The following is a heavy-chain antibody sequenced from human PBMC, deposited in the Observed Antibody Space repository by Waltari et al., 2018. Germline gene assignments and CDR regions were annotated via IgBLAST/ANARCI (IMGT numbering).Heavy chain of an antibody. Sequence: QVQLQESGPGLVKPSETLSLTCTVSGGSISRYYWSWIRQPPGKGLEWIGYIYYSGSTKYNPSLKSRVTISVDTSKNQFSLKLSSVTAADTAVYYCARHRGYIDFDYWGQGTLVTVSS. CDR3: ARHRGYIDFDY. D-gene: IGHD3-22*01. CDR2: IYYSGST. J-gene: IGHJ4*02. CDR1: GGSISRYY. V-gene: IGHV4-59*08.